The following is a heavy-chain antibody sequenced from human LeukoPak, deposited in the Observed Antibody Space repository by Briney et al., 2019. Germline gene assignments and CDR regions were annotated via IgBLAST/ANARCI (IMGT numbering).Heavy chain of an antibody. CDR2: ISAYNGNT. D-gene: IGHD5-12*01. V-gene: IGHV1-18*01. J-gene: IGHJ3*02. Sequence: VASVKVSCKASGYTFTSYGISWVRQAPGQGLEWMGWISAYNGNTNYAQKLQGRVTMTTDTSTSTAYMELRSLRSDDTAVYYCARDLSVDKTRAGLHDAFDIWGQGTMVTVSS. CDR3: ARDLSVDKTRAGLHDAFDI. CDR1: GYTFTSYG.